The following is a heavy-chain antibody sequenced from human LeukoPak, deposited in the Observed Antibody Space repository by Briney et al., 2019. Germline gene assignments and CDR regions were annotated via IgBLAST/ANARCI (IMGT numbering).Heavy chain of an antibody. CDR3: AREGLLVDIVATRFDP. CDR2: INPNSGGT. D-gene: IGHD5-12*01. Sequence: ASVKVSCKASGYTFTGYYIHWVRQAPGQGLEWMGWINPNSGGTNYAQKFQGRVTMTRDTSISTAYMELSRLRSDDTAVYYCAREGLLVDIVATRFDPWGQGTLVTVSS. J-gene: IGHJ5*02. V-gene: IGHV1-2*02. CDR1: GYTFTGYY.